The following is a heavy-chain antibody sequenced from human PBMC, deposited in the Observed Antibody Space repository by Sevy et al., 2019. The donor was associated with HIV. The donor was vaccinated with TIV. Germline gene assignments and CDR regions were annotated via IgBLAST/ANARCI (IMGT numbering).Heavy chain of an antibody. J-gene: IGHJ6*02. V-gene: IGHV3-30*18. CDR3: AKNRPPGGSYFSRHAMDV. CDR2: ISYDGNYR. D-gene: IGHD3-16*01. CDR1: GFTFSTYD. Sequence: GGSLRLSCAASGFTFSTYDIHWVRQAPGKGLEWVAIISYDGNYREYADSVRGRFSMSRDNSKNKVYLQMKGLSIEDTAVYYCAKNRPPGGSYFSRHAMDVWGRGTTVTVSS.